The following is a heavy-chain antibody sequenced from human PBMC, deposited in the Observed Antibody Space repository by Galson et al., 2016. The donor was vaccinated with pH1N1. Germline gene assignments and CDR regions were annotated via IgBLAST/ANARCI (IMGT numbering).Heavy chain of an antibody. D-gene: IGHD3-16*01. J-gene: IGHJ4*02. CDR2: IYDDGSK. V-gene: IGHV3-53*01. Sequence: SLRLSCAASGFIIRSNYMNWVRQAPGKGLEWVSIIYDDGSKYYAESVKDRCTISRDNSKHMLYLQMNSLRTEDTAVYYFARGGKVKLAEDWGQGTLVIVSS. CDR1: GFIIRSNY. CDR3: ARGGKVKLAED.